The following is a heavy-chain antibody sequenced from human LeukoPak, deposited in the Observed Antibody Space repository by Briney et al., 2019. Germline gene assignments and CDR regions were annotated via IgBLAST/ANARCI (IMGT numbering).Heavy chain of an antibody. V-gene: IGHV3-15*01. J-gene: IGHJ4*02. CDR2: IKSKTEGGTT. D-gene: IGHD5-12*01. Sequence: GGSLRLSCAASGFTFSNAWMSWVRQAPGKGLEWVGRIKSKTEGGTTDYAAPVKGRFTISRDDSKSTLYLQMNSLKTEDTAVYYCTTVATITYWGQGTLVTVSS. CDR3: TTVATITY. CDR1: GFTFSNAW.